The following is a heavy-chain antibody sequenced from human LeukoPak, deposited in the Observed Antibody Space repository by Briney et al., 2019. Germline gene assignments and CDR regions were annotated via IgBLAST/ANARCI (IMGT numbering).Heavy chain of an antibody. CDR3: ARDEYYYYYMDV. Sequence: SETLSLTCTVSGDSITTSSYYWSWIRQPAGKGLEWIGRIYTSGSTNYNPSLKSRVTMSVDTSKNQFSLKLSSVTAADTAVYYCARDEYYYYYMDVWGKGTTVTISS. J-gene: IGHJ6*03. CDR2: IYTSGST. CDR1: GDSITTSSYY. V-gene: IGHV4-61*02.